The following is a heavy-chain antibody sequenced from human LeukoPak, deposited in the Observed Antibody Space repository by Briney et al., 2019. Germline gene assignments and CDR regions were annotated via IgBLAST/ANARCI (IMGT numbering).Heavy chain of an antibody. D-gene: IGHD4-11*01. CDR1: GFTFSSYW. CDR2: IKEDGSKN. J-gene: IGHJ5*01. CDR3: ARDVVLYSDYWGLGS. Sequence: PGGSLRLSCAASGFTFSSYWMSWVRQAPGKGLEWVANIKEDGSKNYYVDSVKGRFTISRDNAKNSLFLQMYSLRPEDTAVYYCARDVVLYSDYWGLGSWGHGTLVTVSS. V-gene: IGHV3-7*01.